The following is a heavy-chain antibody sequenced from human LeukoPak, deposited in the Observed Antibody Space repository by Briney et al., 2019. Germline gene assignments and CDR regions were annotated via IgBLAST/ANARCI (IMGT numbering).Heavy chain of an antibody. CDR1: GFTFSSYA. V-gene: IGHV3-23*01. Sequence: GGSLRLSCAASGFTFSSYAMSWVRQAPGKGLEWVSAISGSGGSTYYADSAKGRFTISRDNSKNTLYLQMNSLRAEDTAVYYCAKLQKYQLLLYYFDYWGQGTLVTVSS. D-gene: IGHD2-2*01. CDR3: AKLQKYQLLLYYFDY. J-gene: IGHJ4*02. CDR2: ISGSGGST.